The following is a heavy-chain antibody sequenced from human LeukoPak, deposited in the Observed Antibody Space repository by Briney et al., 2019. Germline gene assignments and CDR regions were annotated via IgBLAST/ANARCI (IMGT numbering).Heavy chain of an antibody. V-gene: IGHV4-34*01. CDR3: ARLRWLPNWFDP. Sequence: SETLSLTCAVYGGSFSGYYWSWIRQPPGKGLEWIREINHSGSTNYNPSLKSRVTISVDTSKNQFSLKLSSVTAADTAVYYCARLRWLPNWFDPWGQGTLVTVSS. CDR1: GGSFSGYY. CDR2: INHSGST. J-gene: IGHJ5*02. D-gene: IGHD4-23*01.